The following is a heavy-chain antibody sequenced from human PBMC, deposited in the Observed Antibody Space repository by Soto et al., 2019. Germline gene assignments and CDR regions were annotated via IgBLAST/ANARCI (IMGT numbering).Heavy chain of an antibody. V-gene: IGHV4-59*08. CDR2: IYYSGST. J-gene: IGHJ6*03. D-gene: IGHD6-13*01. CDR3: ARQPLKHLDSSSWTWSYYYMDV. Sequence: SETLSLTCTVSGGSISSYYWSWIRQPPGKGLEWIGYIYYSGSTNYNPSLKSRVTISVDTSKNQFSLKLSSVTAADTAVYYCARQPLKHLDSSSWTWSYYYMDVWGKGTTVTVSS. CDR1: GGSISSYY.